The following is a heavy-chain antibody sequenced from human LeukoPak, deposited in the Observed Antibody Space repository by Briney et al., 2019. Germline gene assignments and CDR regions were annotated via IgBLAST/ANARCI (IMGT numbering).Heavy chain of an antibody. V-gene: IGHV3-30*03. J-gene: IGHJ6*03. CDR3: ACATVTTDYYYYYMDV. CDR2: ISYDGSNK. D-gene: IGHD4-17*01. CDR1: GFTFSSYG. Sequence: GGSLRLSCAASGFTFSSYGMHWVRQAPGKGLEWVAVISYDGSNKYYADSVKGRFTISRDNSKNTLYLQMNSLRAEDTAVYYCACATVTTDYYYYYMDVWGKGTTVTISS.